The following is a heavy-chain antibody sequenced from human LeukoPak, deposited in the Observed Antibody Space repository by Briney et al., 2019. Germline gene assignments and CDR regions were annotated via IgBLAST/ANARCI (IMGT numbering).Heavy chain of an antibody. J-gene: IGHJ3*02. CDR2: IYHSEST. V-gene: IGHV4-38-2*02. CDR1: GYSISRGYY. D-gene: IGHD1-26*01. CDR3: ARERYSGSYNAFDI. Sequence: SETLSLTCTVSGYSISRGYYWGWIRQPPGKGLEWIVIIYHSESTYYNPSLKSRVTISVDTSKNQFSLKLSSVTAADTAVYYCARERYSGSYNAFDIWGQGTMVTVSS.